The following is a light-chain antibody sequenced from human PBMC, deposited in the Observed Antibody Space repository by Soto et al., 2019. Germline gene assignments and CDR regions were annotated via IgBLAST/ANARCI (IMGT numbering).Light chain of an antibody. Sequence: QSVLTQPPSASGTPGQRVTISCSGSSSNIGSNYVYWYQQLPGTAPKLLIHRNNQRPSGVPDRFSGSKSGTSASLAISGLRSEDEAYYYCAAWDDSLSGPVFGGGTQLPVL. CDR3: AAWDDSLSGPV. V-gene: IGLV1-47*01. CDR2: RNN. CDR1: SSNIGSNY. J-gene: IGLJ7*01.